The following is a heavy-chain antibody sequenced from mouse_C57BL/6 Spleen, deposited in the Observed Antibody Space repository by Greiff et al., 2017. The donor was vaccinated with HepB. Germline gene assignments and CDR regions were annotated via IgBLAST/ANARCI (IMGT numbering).Heavy chain of an antibody. CDR1: GYTFTSYW. CDR2: IYPSDSET. CDR3: AVGGNYGYFDV. D-gene: IGHD2-1*01. J-gene: IGHJ1*03. Sequence: QVQLKQPGAELVRPGSSVKLSCKASGYTFTSYWMDWVKQRPGQGLEWIGNIYPSDSETHYNQKFKDKATLTVDKSSSTAYMQLSSLTSEDSAVYYGAVGGNYGYFDVWGTGTTVTVSS. V-gene: IGHV1-61*01.